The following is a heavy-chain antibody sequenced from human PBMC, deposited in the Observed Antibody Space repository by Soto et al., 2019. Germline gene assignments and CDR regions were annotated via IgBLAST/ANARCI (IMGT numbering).Heavy chain of an antibody. D-gene: IGHD2-8*01. J-gene: IGHJ4*02. CDR1: GFTFSSYA. Sequence: GGSLRLSCAASGFTFSSYAMSWVRQAPGKGLEWVSAISGSGGSTYYADSVKGRFTISRGNSKNTLYLQMNSLRAEDTAVYYCAKLNVGILYQREPFDYSGPRPFVTVS. CDR3: AKLNVGILYQREPFDY. CDR2: ISGSGGST. V-gene: IGHV3-23*01.